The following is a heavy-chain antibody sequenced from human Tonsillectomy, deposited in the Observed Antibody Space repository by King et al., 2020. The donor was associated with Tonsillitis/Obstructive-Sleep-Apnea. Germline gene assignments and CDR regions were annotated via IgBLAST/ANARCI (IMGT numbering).Heavy chain of an antibody. CDR3: ARQNITMMVVAIGCMDV. V-gene: IGHV5-10-1*03. Sequence: QLVQSGAEVKKPGESLRISCKGSGYSFTSYWISWVRQMPGKGLEWMGRIDPSDSYTNYSPSFQGHVTISADKSISTAYLQWSSLKASDTAMYYCARQNITMMVVAIGCMDVWGQGTTVTVSS. J-gene: IGHJ6*02. D-gene: IGHD3-22*01. CDR1: GYSFTSYW. CDR2: IDPSDSYT.